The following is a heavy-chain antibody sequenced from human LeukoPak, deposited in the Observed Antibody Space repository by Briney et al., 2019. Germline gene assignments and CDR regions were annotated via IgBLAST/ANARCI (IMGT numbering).Heavy chain of an antibody. D-gene: IGHD1-26*01. Sequence: GGSLRLSCAASGFTFSSYSMNWVRQAPGKGLEWVSYISSSSSTIYYADSVKGRFTISRDNAKNSLYLQMNSLRAEDTAVYYCARDAGEGAPDYWGQGTLVTVSS. J-gene: IGHJ4*02. CDR1: GFTFSSYS. CDR2: ISSSSSTI. CDR3: ARDAGEGAPDY. V-gene: IGHV3-48*04.